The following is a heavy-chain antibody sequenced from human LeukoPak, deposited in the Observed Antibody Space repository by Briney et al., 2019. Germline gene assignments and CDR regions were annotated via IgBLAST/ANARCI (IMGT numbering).Heavy chain of an antibody. J-gene: IGHJ4*02. CDR3: ARDPYCSDGSCFPDY. D-gene: IGHD2-15*01. CDR2: MSYDGSNY. Sequence: PGGSLRLSCAASGFAFSSYGMHWVRQAPGKGLEWVAVMSYDGSNYYYADSVKGRFTISRDNFKNTLYLQMSTLGAEDTAVYYCARDPYCSDGSCFPDYWGQGTLVTVSS. V-gene: IGHV3-30*03. CDR1: GFAFSSYG.